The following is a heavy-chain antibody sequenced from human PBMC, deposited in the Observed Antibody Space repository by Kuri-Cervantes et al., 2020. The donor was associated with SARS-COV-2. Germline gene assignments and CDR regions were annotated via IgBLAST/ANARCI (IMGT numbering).Heavy chain of an antibody. CDR3: ARGLPINEQANWGLYFDY. Sequence: ASVKVSCKASGYTFTSYGISWVRQAPGQGLEWMGWISAYNGNTNYAQKLQGRVTMTTDTSTSTAYMELRSLRSDDTAVYYCARGLPINEQANWGLYFDYWGQGTLVTVSS. CDR2: ISAYNGNT. D-gene: IGHD7-27*01. CDR1: GYTFTSYG. V-gene: IGHV1-18*01. J-gene: IGHJ4*02.